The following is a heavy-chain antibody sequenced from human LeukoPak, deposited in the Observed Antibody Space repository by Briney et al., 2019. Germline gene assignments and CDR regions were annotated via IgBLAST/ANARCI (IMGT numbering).Heavy chain of an antibody. CDR2: IYYSGST. V-gene: IGHV4-59*08. CDR3: ARLSIVVVPAAENHWFDP. CDR1: GGSISSYY. Sequence: SETLSLTCTVSGGSISSYYWSWIRQPPGKGLEWSGYIYYSGSTNYNPSLKSRVTISVDTSKNQFSLKLSSVTAADTAVYYCARLSIVVVPAAENHWFDPWGQGTLVTVSS. J-gene: IGHJ5*02. D-gene: IGHD2-2*01.